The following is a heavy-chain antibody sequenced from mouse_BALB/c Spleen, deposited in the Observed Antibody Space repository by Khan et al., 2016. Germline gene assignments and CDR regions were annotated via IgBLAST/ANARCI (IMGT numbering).Heavy chain of an antibody. D-gene: IGHD4-1*02. CDR1: GYSITSDYA. Sequence: EVQLQESGPGLVKPSQSLSLTCTVTGYSITSDYAWNWIRQFPGNNLEWMGYIKSRGSTSYNPSLKNRISITRETSKNQYFLQLHSVTTEDTATYYCAPNWDRAYWGQGTLVTVSA. CDR3: APNWDRAY. J-gene: IGHJ3*01. CDR2: IKSRGST. V-gene: IGHV3-2*02.